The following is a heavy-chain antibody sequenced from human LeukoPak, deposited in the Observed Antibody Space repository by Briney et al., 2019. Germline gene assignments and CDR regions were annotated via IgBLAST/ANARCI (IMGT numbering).Heavy chain of an antibody. CDR1: GFTFSSYA. D-gene: IGHD6-19*01. CDR2: ISGSGGST. V-gene: IGHV3-23*01. CDR3: ATRGLTVAGTGYYYGMDV. Sequence: GGSLRLSCAASGFTFSSYAMSWVRQAPGKGLEWVSAISGSGGSTYYADSVKGGFTISRDNSKNTLYLQMNSLRAEDTAVYYCATRGLTVAGTGYYYGMDVWGQGTTVTVSS. J-gene: IGHJ6*02.